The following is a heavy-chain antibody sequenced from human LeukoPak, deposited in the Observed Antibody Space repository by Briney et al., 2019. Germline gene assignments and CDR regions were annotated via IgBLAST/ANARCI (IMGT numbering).Heavy chain of an antibody. CDR1: RFTFGSYG. V-gene: IGHV3-30*18. D-gene: IGHD4-23*01. CDR2: ISYDGSNK. Sequence: GGSLRLSCSASRFTFGSYGTHWVRQAPGKGLEWVALISYDGSNKYYADSVKGRFTISRDNSKNTLYLQMNSLRAEDTAVYYCAKALDYGGNFYFDYWGQGTLVTVSS. J-gene: IGHJ4*02. CDR3: AKALDYGGNFYFDY.